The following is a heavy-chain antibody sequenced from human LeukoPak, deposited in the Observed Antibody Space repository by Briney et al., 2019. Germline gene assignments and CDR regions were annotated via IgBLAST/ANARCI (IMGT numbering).Heavy chain of an antibody. CDR3: ARANWGSDAFDI. D-gene: IGHD7-27*01. CDR1: GFTFSSYS. J-gene: IGHJ3*02. Sequence: GGSLRLSCAASGFTFSSYSMNWVRQAPGKGLEWVSSISSSSSYIYYADSVKGRFTISRDNAKNSLYLQMNSLRAEDTAVYYCARANWGSDAFDIWGQGTMVTVSS. V-gene: IGHV3-21*01. CDR2: ISSSSSYI.